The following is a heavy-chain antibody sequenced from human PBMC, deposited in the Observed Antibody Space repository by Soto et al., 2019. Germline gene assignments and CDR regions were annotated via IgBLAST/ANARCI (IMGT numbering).Heavy chain of an antibody. CDR3: ARELLYGSGSYYTLDY. CDR2: IYYSGST. V-gene: IGHV4-31*03. J-gene: IGHJ4*02. D-gene: IGHD3-10*01. CDR1: GGSISSGGYY. Sequence: SETLSLTCSVSGGSISSGGYYWSWIRQHPGKGLEWIGYIYYSGSTYYNPSLKSRVTISVDTSKNQFSLKLSSVTAADTAVYYCARELLYGSGSYYTLDYWGQGTLVTVSS.